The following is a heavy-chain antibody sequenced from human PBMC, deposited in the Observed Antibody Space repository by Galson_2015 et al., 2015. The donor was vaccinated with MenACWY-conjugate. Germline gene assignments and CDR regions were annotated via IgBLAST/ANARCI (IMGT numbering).Heavy chain of an antibody. J-gene: IGHJ5*02. CDR3: AKDVRGEGATMWFDP. CDR1: GFTFSSYG. Sequence: SLRLSCAASGFTFSSYGMHWVRQAPGKGLEWVAFIRYDGSNKYYADSVKGRFTISRDNSKNTLYLQMKSLRAEDTAVYYCAKDVRGEGATMWFDPWGQGTLVTVSS. D-gene: IGHD1-26*01. V-gene: IGHV3-30*02. CDR2: IRYDGSNK.